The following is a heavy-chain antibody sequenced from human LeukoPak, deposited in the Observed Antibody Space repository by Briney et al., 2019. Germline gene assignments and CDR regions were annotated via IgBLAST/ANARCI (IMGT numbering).Heavy chain of an antibody. J-gene: IGHJ3*02. CDR3: ARDKKTSSGWYLKNYDAFDI. V-gene: IGHV3-74*01. CDR2: INRDGSST. Sequence: GGSLRLSCAASGFTFSSYWMRWVRHAPGKGLVWVSRINRDGSSTIYADSVKGRFTISRDNAKNTLYLQMNSLRAEDTAVYYCARDKKTSSGWYLKNYDAFDIWGQGTMVTVSS. CDR1: GFTFSSYW. D-gene: IGHD6-19*01.